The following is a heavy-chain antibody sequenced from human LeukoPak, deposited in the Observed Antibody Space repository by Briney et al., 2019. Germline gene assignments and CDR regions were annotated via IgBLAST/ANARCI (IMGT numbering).Heavy chain of an antibody. CDR2: IKQDGSEK. Sequence: GGSLRLSCEASGFTFSAYAMTWVRQAPGKGLEWVANIKQDGSEKYYVDSVKGRFTISRDDAKNTLYLQMNSLRAEDTAVYYCARDLPHYYYYGMDVWGQGTTVTVSS. J-gene: IGHJ6*02. CDR3: ARDLPHYYYYGMDV. V-gene: IGHV3-7*05. CDR1: GFTFSAYA.